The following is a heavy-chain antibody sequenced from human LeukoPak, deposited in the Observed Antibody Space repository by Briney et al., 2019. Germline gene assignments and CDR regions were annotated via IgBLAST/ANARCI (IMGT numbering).Heavy chain of an antibody. J-gene: IGHJ4*02. V-gene: IGHV1-2*02. Sequence: ASVKVSCTASGYTFTGYYMHWVRQAPGQGLEWMGWINPNSGGTNYAQKFQGRVTMTRDTSISTAYMELSRLRSDDTAVYYCARGVGGRRFLEWLFGYWGQGTLVTVSS. D-gene: IGHD3-3*01. CDR3: ARGVGGRRFLEWLFGY. CDR1: GYTFTGYY. CDR2: INPNSGGT.